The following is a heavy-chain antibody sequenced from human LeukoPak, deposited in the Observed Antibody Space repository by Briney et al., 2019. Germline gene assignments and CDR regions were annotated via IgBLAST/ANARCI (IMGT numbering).Heavy chain of an antibody. Sequence: ASVKVSCKASGYTFIDYDINWVRQAPGQGLEWMGLMSPHNGHTEYAQNFQGRVTMTRDTSTGTAYMELRSLRSEDTAVYYCARRTPRCGGTCYDAFDVWGQGTMVTVSS. CDR1: GYTFIDYD. CDR2: MSPHNGHT. CDR3: ARRTPRCGGTCYDAFDV. J-gene: IGHJ3*01. D-gene: IGHD2-21*01. V-gene: IGHV1-8*01.